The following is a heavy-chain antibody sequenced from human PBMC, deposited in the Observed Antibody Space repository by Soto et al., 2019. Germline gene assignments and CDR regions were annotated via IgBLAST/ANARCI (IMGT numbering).Heavy chain of an antibody. CDR2: INPGDSDI. CDR3: ARHEQFYYYYYGMDV. V-gene: IGHV5-51*01. Sequence: GESLKISCKASGYSFTTYWIAWVRQMPGKGLEWMGIINPGDSDIRYSPSFQGQVTISADNSISTAYLQWSSLKASDTAMYYCARHEQFYYYYYGMDVWGQGTAVPVSS. J-gene: IGHJ6*02. CDR1: GYSFTTYW. D-gene: IGHD4-4*01.